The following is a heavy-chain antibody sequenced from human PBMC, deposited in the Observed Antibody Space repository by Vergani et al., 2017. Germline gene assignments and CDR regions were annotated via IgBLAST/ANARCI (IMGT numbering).Heavy chain of an antibody. CDR2: IYPADSDT. CDR3: ARHTTYTDS. V-gene: IGHV5-51*01. Sequence: EVQLVQSGAEVKKPGESLRISCEGFGYSFSDYWIVWVRQMPGKGLEWMGIIYPADSDTRYSPSFQGQVTISADKSISTAFLQWDSLKASDTALYYCARHTTYTDSWGQGTLVTVS. D-gene: IGHD1-1*01. J-gene: IGHJ4*02. CDR1: GYSFSDYW.